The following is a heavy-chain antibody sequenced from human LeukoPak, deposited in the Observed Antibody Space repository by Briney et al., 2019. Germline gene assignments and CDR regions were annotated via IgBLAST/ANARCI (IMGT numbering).Heavy chain of an antibody. CDR1: GSTFDTYA. J-gene: IGHJ4*02. D-gene: IGHD3-9*01. CDR3: ARGIFNPDS. V-gene: IGHV3-23*01. CDR2: ISVSGGST. Sequence: GGSLRLSCAASGSTFDTYAMTWVRQAPGKGLEWVSSISVSGGSTYYADSVKGRFTISRDNSKNTLYLQMNSLRAEDTAVYYCARGIFNPDSWGQGTLVTVSS.